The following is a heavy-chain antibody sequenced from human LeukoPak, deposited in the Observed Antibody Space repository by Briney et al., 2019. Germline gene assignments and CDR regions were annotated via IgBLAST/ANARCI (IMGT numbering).Heavy chain of an antibody. CDR1: GFTFSSYD. CDR2: IGTAGDT. Sequence: GGSLRLSCAASGFTFSSYDMHWVRQATGKGLEWVSAIGTAGDTYYPGSVKGRFTISRENAKNSLYLQMNSLRAEDTAVYYCARAHDYGDSFDYWGQGTLVTVSS. J-gene: IGHJ4*02. CDR3: ARAHDYGDSFDY. V-gene: IGHV3-13*01. D-gene: IGHD4-17*01.